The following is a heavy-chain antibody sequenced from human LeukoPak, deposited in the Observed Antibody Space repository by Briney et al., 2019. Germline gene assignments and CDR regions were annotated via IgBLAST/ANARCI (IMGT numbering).Heavy chain of an antibody. CDR3: ARGLYGDYVGVDY. D-gene: IGHD4-17*01. J-gene: IGHJ4*02. CDR2: INHSGST. V-gene: IGHV4-34*01. CDR1: GGSFSGYY. Sequence: SETLSLTCAVYGGSFSGYYWSWIRQPPGKGLEWIGEINHSGSTNYNPSLKSRVTISVDTSKNQFSLKLSSVTAADTAVYYCARGLYGDYVGVDYWGQGTLVTVSS.